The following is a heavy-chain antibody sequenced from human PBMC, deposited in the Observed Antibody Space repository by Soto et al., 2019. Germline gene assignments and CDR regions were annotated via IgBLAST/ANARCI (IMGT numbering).Heavy chain of an antibody. Sequence: QVQLVQSGAEVKKPGASVKVSCKASGYTFTGYYMHWVRQAPGQGLEWMGWINPNSGGTNYAQKFQGWVTMTRDTSISTAYMELSRLRSDDTAVYYCARDSYDSSGGYWYFDLWGRGTLVTVSS. V-gene: IGHV1-2*04. CDR2: INPNSGGT. CDR3: ARDSYDSSGGYWYFDL. J-gene: IGHJ2*01. CDR1: GYTFTGYY. D-gene: IGHD3-22*01.